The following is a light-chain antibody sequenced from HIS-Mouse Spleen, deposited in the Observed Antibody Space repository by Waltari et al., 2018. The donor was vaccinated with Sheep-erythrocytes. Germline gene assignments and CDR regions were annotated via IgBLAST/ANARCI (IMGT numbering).Light chain of an antibody. CDR3: CSYAGSYNHV. Sequence: QSALTQPRSVSGSPGQSGTIPRTGTSSDVGGYNYIPWYQQHQGKAPKLMIYDVSQRPSGVLELFSGSRSGNTASLTISGLQAEDEADYYCCSYAGSYNHVFATGTKVTVL. CDR2: DVS. V-gene: IGLV2-11*01. CDR1: SSDVGGYNY. J-gene: IGLJ1*01.